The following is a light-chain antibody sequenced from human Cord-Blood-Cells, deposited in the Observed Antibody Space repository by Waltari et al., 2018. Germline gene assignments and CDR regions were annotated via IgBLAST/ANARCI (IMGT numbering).Light chain of an antibody. Sequence: EIVLTQSPATPPLSPGERATLSCRATQSVSSNLAWYQQKPGQAPRLLIYDASNRATVMPARFSGSGSETDYTLTISSLGPDDFAVYYCQKRSNWPLTLGGGTKVEIK. J-gene: IGKJ4*01. CDR1: QSVSSN. V-gene: IGKV3-11*01. CDR2: DAS. CDR3: QKRSNWPLT.